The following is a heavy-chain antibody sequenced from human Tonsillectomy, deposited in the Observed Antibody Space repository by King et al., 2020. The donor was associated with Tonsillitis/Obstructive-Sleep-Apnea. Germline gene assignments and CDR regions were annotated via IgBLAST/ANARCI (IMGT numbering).Heavy chain of an antibody. Sequence: VQLQESGPGLVKPSETLSLTCTVSGGSISSYYWSWIRQPPGKGLEWIGYIYYSGSTNYNPSLKSRVTISVDTSKNQFSLKLSSVTAADTAVYYCARDSRTYYYYYMDVWGKGTTVTVSS. D-gene: IGHD1-7*01. V-gene: IGHV4-59*01. CDR3: ARDSRTYYYYYMDV. CDR1: GGSISSYY. J-gene: IGHJ6*03. CDR2: IYYSGST.